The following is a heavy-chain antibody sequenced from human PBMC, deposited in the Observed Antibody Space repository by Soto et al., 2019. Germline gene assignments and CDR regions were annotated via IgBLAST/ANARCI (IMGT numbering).Heavy chain of an antibody. CDR1: GYTFTNYW. D-gene: IGHD6-13*01. CDR3: VRDSGKIDSRMGPRSLDY. V-gene: IGHV5-51*01. CDR2: IYPRDSDT. Sequence: GESLKISCEASGYTFTNYWIGWVRQMPGTGLEWMGIIYPRDSDTRYSPSFQDQVTMSVDKSIGTAYLQWSSLKASDTAMYYCVRDSGKIDSRMGPRSLDYWGQGTLVTVSS. J-gene: IGHJ4*03.